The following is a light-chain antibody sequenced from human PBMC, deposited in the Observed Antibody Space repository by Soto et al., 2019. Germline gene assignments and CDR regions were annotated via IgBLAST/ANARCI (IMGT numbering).Light chain of an antibody. CDR3: TSWTTSTTML. Sequence: QSVLTQPASVSGSPGQSITISCTGTSSDIGAYNFVSWYQQHPGKAPKLMLYDVNIRPSGVSNRFSGSKSGNTASLTISGLPAEDEADYYCTSWTTSTTMLFGGGTKPTVL. V-gene: IGLV2-14*03. CDR1: SSDIGAYNF. J-gene: IGLJ2*01. CDR2: DVN.